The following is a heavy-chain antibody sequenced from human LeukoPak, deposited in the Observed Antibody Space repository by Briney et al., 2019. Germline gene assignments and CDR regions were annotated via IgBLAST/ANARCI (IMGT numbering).Heavy chain of an antibody. J-gene: IGHJ5*02. CDR2: ITTTSSYM. Sequence: GRSLRLSCAVSGLSLTDLSMKWDRQAQGEWREWGSLITTTSSYMYDADSVKSRFTISRDNAKTSLYLQMNSLRAEDTALYYCVRDADGGNSWFDTWGQGTLVTVSS. D-gene: IGHD4-23*01. V-gene: IGHV3-21*04. CDR3: VRDADGGNSWFDT. CDR1: GLSLTDLS.